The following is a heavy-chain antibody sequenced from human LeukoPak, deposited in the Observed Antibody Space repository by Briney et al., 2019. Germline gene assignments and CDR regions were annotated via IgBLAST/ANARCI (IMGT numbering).Heavy chain of an antibody. CDR1: GFTFSSYS. D-gene: IGHD5-18*01. CDR3: AKDLLVDTAMVTCGY. J-gene: IGHJ4*02. V-gene: IGHV3-48*01. Sequence: GGSLRLSCAASGFTFSSYSMNWVRQAPGKGLEWVSYISSSSSTIYYADSVKGRFTISRDNAKNSLYLQMNSLRAEDTAVYYCAKDLLVDTAMVTCGYWGQGTLVTVSS. CDR2: ISSSSSTI.